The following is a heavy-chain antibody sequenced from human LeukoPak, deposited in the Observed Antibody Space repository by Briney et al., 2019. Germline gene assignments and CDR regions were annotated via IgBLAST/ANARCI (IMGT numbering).Heavy chain of an antibody. CDR2: FYYSGST. D-gene: IGHD1-26*01. CDR3: ARARRSGNYGYYFDY. J-gene: IGHJ4*02. CDR1: GGSISSYS. Sequence: KPSGTLSLTCTVSGGSISSYSWNWIRQPPGKGLEWIGLFYYSGSTNYNPSLKSRVTISVDKSRTQFSLKLSSVTAADTAVYYCARARRSGNYGYYFDYWGQGTLVTVSS. V-gene: IGHV4-59*01.